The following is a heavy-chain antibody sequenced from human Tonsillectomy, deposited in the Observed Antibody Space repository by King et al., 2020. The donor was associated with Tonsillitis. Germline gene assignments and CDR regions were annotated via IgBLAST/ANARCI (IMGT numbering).Heavy chain of an antibody. D-gene: IGHD3-9*01. Sequence: VQLVESGGGLVKPGGSLRLSCAASGFTFSNAWMSWVRQAPGKGLEWVGRIKSKTDGGTTDYAAPVKGRYTISRDDSKNTLYLQMNSLKTEDTAVYYGTNLHTDILPDYYIADYWGRGTLVTVSS. V-gene: IGHV3-15*01. CDR3: TNLHTDILPDYYIADY. J-gene: IGHJ4*02. CDR1: GFTFSNAW. CDR2: IKSKTDGGTT.